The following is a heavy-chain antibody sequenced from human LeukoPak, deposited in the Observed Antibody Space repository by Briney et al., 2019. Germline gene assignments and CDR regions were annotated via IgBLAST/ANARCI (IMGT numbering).Heavy chain of an antibody. CDR1: GDSISSYY. CDR3: ARGGTAVIAPYAFDI. D-gene: IGHD4-23*01. Sequence: SETLSLTRTVSGDSISSYYWSWIRHPPGKGREWIWYIYYSGSTNCNPSVKSRVAMSVDTSKKQFSLKLSSLTAADTAVYYCARGGTAVIAPYAFDIWGQGTMVTVSS. J-gene: IGHJ3*02. CDR2: IYYSGST. V-gene: IGHV4-59*01.